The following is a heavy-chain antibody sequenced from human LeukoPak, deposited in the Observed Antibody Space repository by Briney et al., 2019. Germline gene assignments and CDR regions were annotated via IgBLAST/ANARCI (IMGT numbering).Heavy chain of an antibody. CDR1: GFTFSSYS. D-gene: IGHD3-10*01. Sequence: GGSLRLSCAASGFTFSSYSMNWVRQAPGKGLEWVSSIGSSSSYIYYADSVKGRFTISRDNAKNSLYLQMNSLRAEDTAVYYCARDMVRGVIDYYYGMDVWGQGTTVTVSS. CDR3: ARDMVRGVIDYYYGMDV. V-gene: IGHV3-21*01. CDR2: IGSSSSYI. J-gene: IGHJ6*02.